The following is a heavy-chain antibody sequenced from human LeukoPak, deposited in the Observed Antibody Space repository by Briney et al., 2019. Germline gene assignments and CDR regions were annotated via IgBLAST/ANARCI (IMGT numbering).Heavy chain of an antibody. CDR2: IIPILGIA. Sequence: ASVKVSCKASGGTFSSYAISWVRQAPGQGLEWMGRIIPILGIANYAQKLQGRVTITADKSTSTAYMELSSLRSEDTAVYYCARGGDGTQGYFDYWGQGTLVTVSS. V-gene: IGHV1-69*04. CDR3: ARGGDGTQGYFDY. D-gene: IGHD2-8*01. J-gene: IGHJ4*02. CDR1: GGTFSSYA.